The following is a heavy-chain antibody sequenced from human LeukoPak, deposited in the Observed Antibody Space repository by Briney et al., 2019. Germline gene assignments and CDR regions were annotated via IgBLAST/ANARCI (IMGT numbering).Heavy chain of an antibody. CDR2: IWYDGSNK. V-gene: IGHV3-33*01. J-gene: IGHJ6*01. CDR1: GFTFSSYG. CDR3: ARGPEPGLTVTWGYGMDV. D-gene: IGHD4-17*01. Sequence: GRSLRLSCAASGFTFSSYGMHSVRHAPGKGREWVAVIWYDGSNKYYADSVKGRFTISRDNSKNTLYLQMNSLRAADTAVYYCARGPEPGLTVTWGYGMDVWGQGATVTVSS.